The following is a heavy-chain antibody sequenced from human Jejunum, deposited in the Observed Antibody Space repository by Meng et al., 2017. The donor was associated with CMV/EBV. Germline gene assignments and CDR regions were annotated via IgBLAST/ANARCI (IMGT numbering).Heavy chain of an antibody. D-gene: IGHD1-26*01. CDR3: TTEAYGGSYNY. J-gene: IGHJ4*02. V-gene: IGHV3-15*01. CDR1: GFTFSNAY. Sequence: CAASGFTFSNAYMSWVRQAPGKGLEWVGRIKTKTDGGTTDYAAPVKDRFTISRDDSKNALYLQMNSLKTEDTAVYYCTTEAYGGSYNYWGQGTLVTVSS. CDR2: IKTKTDGGTT.